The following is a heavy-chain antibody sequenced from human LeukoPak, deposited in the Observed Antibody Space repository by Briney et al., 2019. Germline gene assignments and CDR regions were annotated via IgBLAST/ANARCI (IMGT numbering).Heavy chain of an antibody. CDR2: MNPNSGNT. CDR1: GYTFTSYD. CDR3: ARHRQLWYYFDY. V-gene: IGHV1-8*03. Sequence: ASVKVSCKASGYTFTSYDINWVRQATGQGLEWMGWMNPNSGNTGYAQKFQGRVTITRNTSISTAYMELSSLRSEDTAVYYCARHRQLWYYFDYWGQGTLVTVSS. J-gene: IGHJ4*02. D-gene: IGHD5-18*01.